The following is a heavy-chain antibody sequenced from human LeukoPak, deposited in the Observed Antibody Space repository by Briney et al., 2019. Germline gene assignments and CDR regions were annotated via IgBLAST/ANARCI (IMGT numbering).Heavy chain of an antibody. J-gene: IGHJ4*02. D-gene: IGHD1-26*01. V-gene: IGHV1-3*01. CDR1: GYTFTSYA. CDR2: INAGNGNT. Sequence: VASVKVSCKASGYTFTSYAIHWARQAPGQGPEWMGWINAGNGNTKYAQKFPGRVTITTDTYARTAYTEMKSMRSQATAVYCSARHGGSYGPRSFDYWGQGTLVTVS. CDR3: ARHGGSYGPRSFDY.